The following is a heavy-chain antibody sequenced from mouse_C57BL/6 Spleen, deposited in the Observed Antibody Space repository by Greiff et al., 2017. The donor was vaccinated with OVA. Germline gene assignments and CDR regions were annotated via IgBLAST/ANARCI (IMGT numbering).Heavy chain of an antibody. CDR1: GYTFTDYE. Sequence: VQLQQSGAELVRPGASVTLSCKASGYTFTDYEMHWVKQTPVHGLEWIGAIDPETGGTAYNQKFKGKAILTADKSSSTAYMELRSLTSEDSAVYYCTRGGGSSYRGLAYWGQGTLVTVSA. D-gene: IGHD1-1*01. V-gene: IGHV1-15*01. CDR2: IDPETGGT. J-gene: IGHJ3*01. CDR3: TRGGGSSYRGLAY.